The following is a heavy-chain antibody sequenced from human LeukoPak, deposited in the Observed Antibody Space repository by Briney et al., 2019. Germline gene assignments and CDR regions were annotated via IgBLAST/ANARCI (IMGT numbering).Heavy chain of an antibody. Sequence: PGGSLRLSRAASGFTFSSYSMNWVRQAPGKGLEWVSYISSSSSTIYYADSVKGRFTISRDNAKNSLYLQMNSLRAEDTAVYYCARDPVYYDFWSGRNWFDPWGQGTLVTVSS. CDR2: ISSSSSTI. CDR1: GFTFSSYS. V-gene: IGHV3-48*01. CDR3: ARDPVYYDFWSGRNWFDP. J-gene: IGHJ5*02. D-gene: IGHD3-3*01.